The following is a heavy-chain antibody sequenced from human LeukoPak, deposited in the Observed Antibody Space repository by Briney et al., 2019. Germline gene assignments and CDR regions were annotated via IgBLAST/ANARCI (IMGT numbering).Heavy chain of an antibody. J-gene: IGHJ4*02. V-gene: IGHV3-49*03. Sequence: PGRSLRLSCVTSGCTFTDYAISWFRQAPGKGLEWVGFIRRIPSGGTTDYAASVKGRFTISRDNSKSIAYLQMNSLESEDTAMYYCTRGIGYTYGWSDWGQGTLVTVSS. CDR1: GCTFTDYA. D-gene: IGHD5-18*01. CDR2: IRRIPSGGTT. CDR3: TRGIGYTYGWSD.